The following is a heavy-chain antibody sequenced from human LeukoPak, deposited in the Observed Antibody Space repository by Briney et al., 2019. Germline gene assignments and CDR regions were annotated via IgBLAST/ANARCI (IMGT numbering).Heavy chain of an antibody. CDR1: GYTFASYD. D-gene: IGHD3-3*01. V-gene: IGHV1-8*01. Sequence: ASVKGSCKASGYTFASYDFNWVRQATGQGLEWMGWMNPNIGNTGSAQKFQGRLTMTRNTSISTAYMELSSLRSEDTSMYYCARRKRITIFGVVTSDGFDIWGQGTMVTVSS. CDR2: MNPNIGNT. CDR3: ARRKRITIFGVVTSDGFDI. J-gene: IGHJ3*02.